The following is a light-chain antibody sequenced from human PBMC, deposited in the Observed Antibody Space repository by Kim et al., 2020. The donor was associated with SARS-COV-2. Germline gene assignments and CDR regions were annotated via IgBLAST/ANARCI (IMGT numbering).Light chain of an antibody. V-gene: IGKV1-39*01. CDR3: QQTYSTPYT. CDR2: VVS. J-gene: IGKJ2*01. Sequence: DIQMTQSPSSLSASVGDRVTITCRASQTISTYLNWYQHKPGKAPILLMYVVSESQNGVPSRFSGSGSGTEFTLTISSLRPEDFATYYCQQTYSTPYTFGQGTKLEI. CDR1: QTISTY.